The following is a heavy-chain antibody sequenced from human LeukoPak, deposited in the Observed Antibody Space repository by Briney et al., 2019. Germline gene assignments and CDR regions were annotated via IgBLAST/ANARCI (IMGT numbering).Heavy chain of an antibody. CDR2: INPNSGGT. Sequence: ASVKVSCKASGYTFTGYYMHWVRQAPGQELEWMGWINPNSGGTNYAQKFQGRVTMTRDTSISTAYMELSRLRSDDTAVYYCAGQVVPAANTKYNWFDPWGQGTLVTVSS. CDR3: AGQVVPAANTKYNWFDP. V-gene: IGHV1-2*02. J-gene: IGHJ5*02. D-gene: IGHD2-2*01. CDR1: GYTFTGYY.